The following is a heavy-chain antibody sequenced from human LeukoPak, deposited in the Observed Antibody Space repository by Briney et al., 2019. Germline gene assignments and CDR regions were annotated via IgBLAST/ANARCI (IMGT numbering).Heavy chain of an antibody. CDR2: IYSGGST. J-gene: IGHJ5*02. Sequence: GGSLRLSCEVSGFTVSSNYMSWVRQAPGKGLEWVSIIYSGGSTYYADSVKGRFTISRDNSKNTLYLQMNSLRAGDTAVYYCAKDLEDVVVVPAASLPKNNWFDPWGQGTLVTVSS. CDR1: GFTVSSNY. CDR3: AKDLEDVVVVPAASLPKNNWFDP. V-gene: IGHV3-66*01. D-gene: IGHD2-2*01.